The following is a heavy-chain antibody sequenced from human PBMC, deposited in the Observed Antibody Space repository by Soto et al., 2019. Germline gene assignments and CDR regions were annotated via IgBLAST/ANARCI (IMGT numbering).Heavy chain of an antibody. CDR2: IYSDGTT. CDR3: ATMYEGPYNVGYY. CDR1: GFTVSRNY. D-gene: IGHD1-1*01. V-gene: IGHV3-53*04. J-gene: IGHJ4*02. Sequence: EVQLVESGGGLVQPGGSLRHSCAASGFTVSRNYMSWVRQAPGKGLEWVSVIYSDGTTYYTDSVKGRFIISRHNSKNTLYLISNSLRADVTAVYYWATMYEGPYNVGYYWCQGTLVTVSS.